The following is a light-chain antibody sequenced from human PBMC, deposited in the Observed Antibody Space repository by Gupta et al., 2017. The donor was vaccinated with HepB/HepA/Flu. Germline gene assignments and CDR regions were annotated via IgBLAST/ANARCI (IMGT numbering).Light chain of an antibody. V-gene: IGKV1-39*01. J-gene: IGKJ5*01. Sequence: DIQMIQSPFSMSASVGDRVTFSCRASQSVSSHLNWYQQKQGKAPKLLIYSASSLQSGVPPRFSGSGSGTDFTLTITNLRPEDFATYFCQQSYCSPTFGQGTRLEIK. CDR2: SAS. CDR3: QQSYCSPT. CDR1: QSVSSH.